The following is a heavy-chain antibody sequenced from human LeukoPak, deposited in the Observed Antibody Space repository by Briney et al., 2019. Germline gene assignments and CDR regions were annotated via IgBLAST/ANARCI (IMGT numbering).Heavy chain of an antibody. Sequence: GGSLRLFCAASGFTFSINDMTWVRQAPGKGLEWVSAISGSGGSTYYADSVKGRFTISRDNSKITLYLQMNSLSAEDTAFYYCAKEELRRITMWGYMDVWGKGNTVTISS. D-gene: IGHD3-10*02. CDR2: ISGSGGST. CDR3: AKEELRRITMWGYMDV. CDR1: GFTFSIND. V-gene: IGHV3-23*01. J-gene: IGHJ6*03.